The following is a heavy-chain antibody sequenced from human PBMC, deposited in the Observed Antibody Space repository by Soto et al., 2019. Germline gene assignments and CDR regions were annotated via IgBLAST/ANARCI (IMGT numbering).Heavy chain of an antibody. Sequence: ASVKVSCKASGYTFTSYGISWVRQAPGQGLEWMGWISAYNGNTNYAQKLQGRVTMTTDTSTSTAYMELRSLRSDDTAVYYSARDLPDYSNYGGYYYGMDVWGQGTTVTVSS. CDR1: GYTFTSYG. CDR3: ARDLPDYSNYGGYYYGMDV. J-gene: IGHJ6*02. D-gene: IGHD4-4*01. V-gene: IGHV1-18*01. CDR2: ISAYNGNT.